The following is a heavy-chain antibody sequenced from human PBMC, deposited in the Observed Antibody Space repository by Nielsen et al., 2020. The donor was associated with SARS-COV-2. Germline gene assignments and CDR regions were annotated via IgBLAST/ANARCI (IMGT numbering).Heavy chain of an antibody. J-gene: IGHJ6*02. Sequence: WVRQAPGQGLEWMGIINPSGGSTSYAQKFQGRVTITADKSTSTAYMELSSLRSEDTAVYYCASRYCSSTSCYRSNGMDVWGQGTTVTVSS. V-gene: IGHV1-46*01. CDR3: ASRYCSSTSCYRSNGMDV. CDR2: INPSGGST. D-gene: IGHD2-2*01.